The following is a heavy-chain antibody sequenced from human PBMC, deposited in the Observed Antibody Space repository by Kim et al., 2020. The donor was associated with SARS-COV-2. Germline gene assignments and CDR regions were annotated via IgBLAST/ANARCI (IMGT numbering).Heavy chain of an antibody. J-gene: IGHJ4*02. V-gene: IGHV1-18*01. CDR2: GTT. Sequence: GTTNYAQKLQGRVTMTTDTSTSTAYMELRSLRSDDTAVYYCARVMTGFDYWGQGTLVTVSS. CDR3: ARVMTGFDY. D-gene: IGHD3-9*01.